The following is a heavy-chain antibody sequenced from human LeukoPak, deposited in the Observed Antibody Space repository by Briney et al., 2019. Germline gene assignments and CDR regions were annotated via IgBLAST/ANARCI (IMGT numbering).Heavy chain of an antibody. CDR3: AKDTRYSGSYYFVFDY. CDR1: GFTFSSYA. D-gene: IGHD1-26*01. V-gene: IGHV3-23*01. Sequence: GGSLRLSCAASGFTFSSYAMSWVRQAPGKGLEWVSAISGSGGSTYYADSVKGRFTISRDNSKNTLYLQMNSLRAEDTAVYYCAKDTRYSGSYYFVFDYWGQGTLVTVSS. J-gene: IGHJ4*02. CDR2: ISGSGGST.